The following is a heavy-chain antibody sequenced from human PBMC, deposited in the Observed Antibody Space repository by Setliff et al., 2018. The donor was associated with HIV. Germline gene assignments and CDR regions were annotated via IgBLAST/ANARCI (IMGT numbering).Heavy chain of an antibody. CDR3: ALTGHRLLRGYMDV. CDR2: IYSTGDT. CDR1: GGSISNFY. J-gene: IGHJ6*03. Sequence: TLSLTCSVSGGSISNFYWSWIRQPPGKGLEWVGHIYSTGDTNYNPSLKSRVTISVDTSKKHFSLKLKSVTAADTAVYYCALTGHRLLRGYMDVWGKGTTVTVSS. D-gene: IGHD2-15*01. V-gene: IGHV4-4*09.